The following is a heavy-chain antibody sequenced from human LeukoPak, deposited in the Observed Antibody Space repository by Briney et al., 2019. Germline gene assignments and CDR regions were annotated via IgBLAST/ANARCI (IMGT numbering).Heavy chain of an antibody. Sequence: GGSLRFSCAASGFTFSSFGIHWLRQAPGKGLEWVAAIWYDGNNKYYADSVKGRFTISRDNSKNTLYLQMNSLRAEDTAVYYCAKDRVGYCSGGSCYSEAYWFDPWGQGTLVTVSS. V-gene: IGHV3-30*02. CDR3: AKDRVGYCSGGSCYSEAYWFDP. CDR1: GFTFSSFG. J-gene: IGHJ5*02. CDR2: IWYDGNNK. D-gene: IGHD2-15*01.